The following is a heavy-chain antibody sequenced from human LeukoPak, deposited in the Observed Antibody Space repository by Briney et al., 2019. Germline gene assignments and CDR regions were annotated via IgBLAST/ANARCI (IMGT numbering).Heavy chain of an antibody. J-gene: IGHJ3*02. V-gene: IGHV4-39*01. D-gene: IGHD4-23*01. CDR3: ARRSNGGNHLIDAFDI. CDR1: GGSISSSSYY. CDR2: IYYSGST. Sequence: PSETLSLTCTVSGGSISSSSYYWGWIRQPPGKGLEWIGSIYYSGSTYYNPSLKSRVTISVDTSKNQFSLKLSSVTAADTAVYYCARRSNGGNHLIDAFDIWGQGTMVTVSS.